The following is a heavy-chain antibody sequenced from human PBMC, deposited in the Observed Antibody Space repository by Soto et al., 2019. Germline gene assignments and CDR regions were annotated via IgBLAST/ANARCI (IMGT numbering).Heavy chain of an antibody. J-gene: IGHJ4*02. CDR2: IYYSGST. Sequence: SETLSLTCTVSGGSVNSGSYYWSWIRQPPGKGLECIGYIYYSGSTKYNPSLKSRVTISVDTSKNQFSLKLSSVTAADTAVYYCARGYYDILTGYSPNFDYWGQGTLVTVSS. CDR1: GGSVNSGSYY. CDR3: ARGYYDILTGYSPNFDY. V-gene: IGHV4-61*01. D-gene: IGHD3-9*01.